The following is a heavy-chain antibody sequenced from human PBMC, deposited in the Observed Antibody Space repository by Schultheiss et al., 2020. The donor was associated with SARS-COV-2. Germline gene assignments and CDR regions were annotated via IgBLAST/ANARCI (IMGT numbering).Heavy chain of an antibody. CDR2: ISAYNGNT. J-gene: IGHJ3*02. V-gene: IGHV1-18*01. D-gene: IGHD3-3*01. CDR3: ASAKLRFSDAFDI. Sequence: ASVKVSCKASGGTFSSYAISWVRQAPGQGLEWMGWISAYNGNTNYAQKLQGRVTMTTDTSTSTAYMELRSLRSDDTAVYYCASAKLRFSDAFDIWGQGTMVTVSS. CDR1: GGTFSSYA.